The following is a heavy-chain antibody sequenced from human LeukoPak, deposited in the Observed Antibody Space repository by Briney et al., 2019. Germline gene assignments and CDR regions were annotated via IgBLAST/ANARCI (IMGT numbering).Heavy chain of an antibody. CDR1: GFTFSDYY. Sequence: GGSLRLSCAASGFTFSDYYMSWIRQAPGQGLEWVSYISSSGSTIYYADSVKGRFTISRDNAKNSLYLQMNSLRAEDTAVYYCAKGRGSSSSYYYYYYMDVWGKGTTVTVSS. CDR2: ISSSGSTI. D-gene: IGHD6-6*01. J-gene: IGHJ6*03. V-gene: IGHV3-11*01. CDR3: AKGRGSSSSYYYYYYMDV.